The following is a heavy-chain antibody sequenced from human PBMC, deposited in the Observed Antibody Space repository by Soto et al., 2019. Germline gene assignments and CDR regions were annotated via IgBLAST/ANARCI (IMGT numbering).Heavy chain of an antibody. CDR2: FRSSGDGGTT. CDR3: AKKVNSGPGSQYFDY. Sequence: GSLRLSCAASGFTFSSYSMSWVRQAPGKGLEWVSGFRSSGDGGTTYYADSVKGRFTTSRDNSKNTLFLQMNSLRAEDTAIYYCAKKVNSGPGSQYFDYWGQGTLVTVSS. V-gene: IGHV3-23*01. J-gene: IGHJ4*02. D-gene: IGHD3-10*01. CDR1: GFTFSSYS.